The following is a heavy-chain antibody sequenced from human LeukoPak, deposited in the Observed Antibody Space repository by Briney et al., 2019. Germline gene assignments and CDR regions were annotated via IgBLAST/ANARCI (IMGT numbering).Heavy chain of an antibody. V-gene: IGHV3-21*01. CDR2: ISSSSSYI. Sequence: PGGSLRLSCAASGFTFSSYSMNWVRQAPGKGLEWVSSISSSSSYIYYADSVKGRFTISRDNAKNSLYLQMNSLRAEDTAVYYCARDAAIVGATGGFDYWGQGTLVTVSS. CDR3: ARDAAIVGATGGFDY. D-gene: IGHD1-26*01. CDR1: GFTFSSYS. J-gene: IGHJ4*02.